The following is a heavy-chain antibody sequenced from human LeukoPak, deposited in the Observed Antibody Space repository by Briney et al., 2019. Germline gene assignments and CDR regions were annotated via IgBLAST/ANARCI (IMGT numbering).Heavy chain of an antibody. D-gene: IGHD1-1*01. V-gene: IGHV3-66*04. Sequence: WESLSLSCAASGLTVSSYYWSWIRQPPGKGLEWIAVINHSGSTHYNPSVKGRFTISIDNSKNQVYLQMSSLRAADTAVYYCARRFRWNLPRYNWFDAWGQGTLVTVSS. CDR1: GLTVSSYY. CDR2: INHSGST. CDR3: ARRFRWNLPRYNWFDA. J-gene: IGHJ5*02.